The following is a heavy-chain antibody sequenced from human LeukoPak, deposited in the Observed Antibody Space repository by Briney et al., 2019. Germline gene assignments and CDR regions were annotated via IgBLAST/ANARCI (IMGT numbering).Heavy chain of an antibody. D-gene: IGHD2-15*01. CDR2: IVVGSGNT. Sequence: GASVKVSCKASGFTFTSSAVQWVRQARGQRLEWIGWIVVGSGNTNYAQKFQERVTITRDMSTSTAYMELSSLRSEDTAVYYCAAVPVVSRAGYYYYYGMDVWGQGITVTVSS. CDR3: AAVPVVSRAGYYYYYGMDV. V-gene: IGHV1-58*01. CDR1: GFTFTSSA. J-gene: IGHJ6*02.